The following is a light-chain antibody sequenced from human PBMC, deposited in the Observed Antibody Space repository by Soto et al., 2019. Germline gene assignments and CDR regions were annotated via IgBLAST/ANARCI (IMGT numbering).Light chain of an antibody. J-gene: IGLJ1*01. CDR2: DVS. CDR3: SSYTSSSTLGYV. Sequence: QSVLTQPASVSGSPGQSITISCTGTSSDVGGYNYVSWYQQHPGKAPKLMIYDVSNRPSGVSNRFSGSKSGNTASLTISGLQAEDDADYYCSSYTSSSTLGYVFGTGTKVTVL. CDR1: SSDVGGYNY. V-gene: IGLV2-14*01.